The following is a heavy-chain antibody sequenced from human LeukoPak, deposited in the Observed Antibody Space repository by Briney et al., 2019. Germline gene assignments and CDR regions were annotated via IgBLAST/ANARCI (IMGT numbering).Heavy chain of an antibody. CDR2: IHYDGTIT. CDR1: GFTFSAYG. V-gene: IGHV3-30*02. CDR3: AKDLYYYDSTGPKEGQGGEIV. J-gene: IGHJ4*02. D-gene: IGHD3-22*01. Sequence: PGGSLRLSCAASGFTFSAYGMHWVRQAPGKGLEWVAFIHYDGTITYYADSVKGRFTISRDSSKNTLFLQMNSLRAEDTAVYYCAKDLYYYDSTGPKEGQGGEIVWGQGTLVTVSS.